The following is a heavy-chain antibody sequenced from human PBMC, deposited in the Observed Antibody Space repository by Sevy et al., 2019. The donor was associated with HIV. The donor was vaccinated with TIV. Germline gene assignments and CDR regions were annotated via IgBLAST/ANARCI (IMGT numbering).Heavy chain of an antibody. V-gene: IGHV3-9*01. CDR2: ISWNSNSI. D-gene: IGHD3-3*01. Sequence: GGSLRLSCAASGFTFDDYAMHWVRQVPGKGLEWVSGISWNSNSICYAYSVKGRVTISRDNAKKSLYMQMNCMRTEDSALYYCAKATDPDYDFWSGIDNSYYAMDVWGQGTTVTVSS. J-gene: IGHJ6*02. CDR1: GFTFDDYA. CDR3: AKATDPDYDFWSGIDNSYYAMDV.